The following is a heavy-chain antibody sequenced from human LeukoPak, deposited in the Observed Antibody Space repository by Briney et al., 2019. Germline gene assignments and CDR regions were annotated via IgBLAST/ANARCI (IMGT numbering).Heavy chain of an antibody. Sequence: SETLSLTCTVSGGSISSYYWSWIRQPAGKGLEWIGRIYTSGSTNYNPSLKSRVTMSVDTSKNQFSLKLSSVTAADTAVYYCARAVGYCSSTSCEFWFDPWGQGTLVTVSS. CDR3: ARAVGYCSSTSCEFWFDP. CDR1: GGSISSYY. J-gene: IGHJ5*02. D-gene: IGHD2-2*01. V-gene: IGHV4-4*07. CDR2: IYTSGST.